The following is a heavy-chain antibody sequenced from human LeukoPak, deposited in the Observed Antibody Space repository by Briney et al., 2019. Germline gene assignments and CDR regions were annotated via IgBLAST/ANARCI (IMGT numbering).Heavy chain of an antibody. CDR2: IYYSGST. D-gene: IGHD3-22*01. Sequence: SETLSLTCTVAGGSISSYYWSWIRQPPGKGLEWIGYIYYSGSTNYNPSLKSRVTISVDTSKNQFSLKLSSVTAADTAVYYCARDYVRGEWGPKDSSTGARYFQHWGQGTLVTVSS. CDR1: GGSISSYY. V-gene: IGHV4-59*12. J-gene: IGHJ1*01. CDR3: ARDYVRGEWGPKDSSTGARYFQH.